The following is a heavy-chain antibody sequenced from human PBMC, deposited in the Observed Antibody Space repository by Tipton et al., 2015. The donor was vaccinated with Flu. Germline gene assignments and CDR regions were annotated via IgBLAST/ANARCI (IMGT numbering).Heavy chain of an antibody. CDR1: GGSISSSSYY. J-gene: IGHJ4*02. Sequence: TLSLTCTVSGGSISSSSYYWGWIRQPPGKGLEWIGSIYYSGSTYYNPSLKSRVTISVDTSKNQFSLKLSSVTAADTAVYYCARAYYDFWSGLGTHYYFDYWGQGTLVTVSS. CDR2: IYYSGST. V-gene: IGHV4-39*01. CDR3: ARAYYDFWSGLGTHYYFDY. D-gene: IGHD3-3*01.